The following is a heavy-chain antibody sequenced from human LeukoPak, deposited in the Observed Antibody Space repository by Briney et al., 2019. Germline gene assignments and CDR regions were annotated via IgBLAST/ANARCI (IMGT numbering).Heavy chain of an antibody. Sequence: GSLGLSCAASGFSFSTYWMSWVRQAPGKGLEWVANIKQDESEKYYVDSVKGRFTISRDNTKNSLYLQMNSLRVEDTAVYYCASGRQLGRWGQGTLVTVSS. J-gene: IGHJ4*02. D-gene: IGHD6-13*01. CDR2: IKQDESEK. V-gene: IGHV3-7*03. CDR3: ASGRQLGR. CDR1: GFSFSTYW.